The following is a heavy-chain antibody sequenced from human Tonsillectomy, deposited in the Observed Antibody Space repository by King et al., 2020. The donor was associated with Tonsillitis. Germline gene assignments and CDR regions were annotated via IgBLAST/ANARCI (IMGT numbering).Heavy chain of an antibody. Sequence: VQLVESGGGLVQPGGSLRLSCAASGFTVSSNYMSWVRQAPGKGLEWVSVIYSGGSTYYADSVKGRFTISRDHSKNTLYLPINSLRAEDTAVYDCARDLTSGWYGGSYYYYGMDVWGQGTTVTVSS. CDR2: IYSGGST. D-gene: IGHD6-19*01. CDR1: GFTVSSNY. J-gene: IGHJ6*02. V-gene: IGHV3-66*01. CDR3: ARDLTSGWYGGSYYYYGMDV.